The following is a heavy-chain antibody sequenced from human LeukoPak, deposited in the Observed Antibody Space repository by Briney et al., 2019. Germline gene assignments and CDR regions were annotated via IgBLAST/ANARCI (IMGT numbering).Heavy chain of an antibody. Sequence: GGSLRLSCAAAGFTFSRHWLSCVRQAPGKWLESVAKINQDGSEKYYVDSVKGRFTISRDNAKNSLYLQMNSLRAEDTAVYYCARQLYSGYDYFDYWGQGTLVTVSS. CDR2: INQDGSEK. CDR1: GFTFSRHW. CDR3: ARQLYSGYDYFDY. J-gene: IGHJ4*02. D-gene: IGHD5-12*01. V-gene: IGHV3-7*01.